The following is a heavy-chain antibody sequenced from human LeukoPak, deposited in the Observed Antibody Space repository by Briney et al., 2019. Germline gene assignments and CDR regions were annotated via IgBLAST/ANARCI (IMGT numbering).Heavy chain of an antibody. CDR2: ISSSSGYI. J-gene: IGHJ3*02. CDR1: GFTFSSYS. V-gene: IGHV3-21*01. CDR3: ARVLAGYYDSSGYSGNDAFDI. Sequence: KPGGSLRLSCAASGFTFSSYSMNWVRQAPGKGLEWVSSISSSSGYIYYADSVKGRFTISRDNAKNSLYLQMNSLRAEDTAVYYCARVLAGYYDSSGYSGNDAFDIWGQGTMVTVSS. D-gene: IGHD3-22*01.